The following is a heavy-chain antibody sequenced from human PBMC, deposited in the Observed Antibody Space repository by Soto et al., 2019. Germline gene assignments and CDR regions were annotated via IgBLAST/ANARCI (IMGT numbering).Heavy chain of an antibody. Sequence: SETLSLTCTVSSGSITSVNSYWSWIRQFPGKGLEWIGYIYYSGSSYYNPSLKGRVTISEDASKKQFSLKLNSVTAADTAVYYCARGSSGWSSIRLDDWGQGTLVTVSS. CDR3: ARGSSGWSSIRLDD. D-gene: IGHD6-19*01. CDR2: IYYSGSS. V-gene: IGHV4-31*03. CDR1: SGSITSVNSY. J-gene: IGHJ4*02.